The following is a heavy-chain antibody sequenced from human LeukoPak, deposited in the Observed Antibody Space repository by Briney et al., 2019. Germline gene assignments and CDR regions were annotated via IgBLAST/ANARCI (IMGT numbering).Heavy chain of an antibody. D-gene: IGHD3-22*01. CDR1: GGSISSSSYF. CDR3: ARLGVVSGFDY. V-gene: IGHV4-39*01. CDR2: IYYSGST. J-gene: IGHJ4*02. Sequence: SSETLSLTCTVSGGSISSSSYFWDWIRQPPGKGLEWIGCIYYSGSTYYNPSLKSRVTISVDTSKNQFSLRLSSLTATDTAVYYCARLGVVSGFDYWGQGTLITVSS.